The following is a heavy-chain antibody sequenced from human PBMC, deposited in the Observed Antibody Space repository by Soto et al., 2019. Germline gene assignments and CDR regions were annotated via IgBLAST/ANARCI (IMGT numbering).Heavy chain of an antibody. CDR2: ISGNSGFT. J-gene: IGHJ4*02. Sequence: GGSLRLSCAASGFTFSNYAMNWVRQAPGKGLEWVSGISGNSGFTYYTDSVKGRFTISRDNSKNTLFLQMNALRDEDTAIYYCAEVGSLYVPRSTFDSWGRGIVVTVSS. CDR1: GFTFSNYA. CDR3: AEVGSLYVPRSTFDS. D-gene: IGHD1-26*01. V-gene: IGHV3-23*01.